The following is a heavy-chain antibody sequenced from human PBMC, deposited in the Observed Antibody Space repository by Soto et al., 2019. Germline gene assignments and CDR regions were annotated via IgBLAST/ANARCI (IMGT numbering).Heavy chain of an antibody. D-gene: IGHD3-16*01. CDR3: ARGQEMVMPFDY. Sequence: PGGSLRLSCAASGFTFSDYYMSWIRQAPGKGLEWVSYISSSSSYTNYADSVKGRFTISRDNAKNSLYLQMNSLRAEDTAVYYCARGQEMVMPFDYWGQGTLVTVSS. V-gene: IGHV3-11*05. CDR2: ISSSSSYT. J-gene: IGHJ4*02. CDR1: GFTFSDYY.